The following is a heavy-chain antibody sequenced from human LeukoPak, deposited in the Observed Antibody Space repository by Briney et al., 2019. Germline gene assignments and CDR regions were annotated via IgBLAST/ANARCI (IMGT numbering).Heavy chain of an antibody. CDR2: FDPEDGET. CDR1: GYTFTGYY. D-gene: IGHD3-16*01. J-gene: IGHJ5*01. Sequence: GASVKVSCKASGYTFTGYYMHWVRQAPGKGLEWMGGFDPEDGETIYAQKFQGRVTMTEDTSTDTAYMELSSLRSEDTAVYYCATEDGGGPLDSWGQGTLVTVSS. V-gene: IGHV1-24*01. CDR3: ATEDGGGPLDS.